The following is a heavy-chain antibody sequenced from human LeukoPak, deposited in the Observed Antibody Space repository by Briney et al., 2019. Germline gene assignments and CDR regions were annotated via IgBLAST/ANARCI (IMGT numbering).Heavy chain of an antibody. J-gene: IGHJ4*02. CDR1: GFTFSSYG. CDR2: ISGSGDST. Sequence: GGSLRLPCAASGFTFSSYGMSWVRQAPGKGLEWVSAISGSGDSTYYADSVKGRFTISRDNSKNTLYLQMNSLRAEDTAVYYCAKDHVEIYYCSSSSCYAPFDYWGQGTLVTVSS. CDR3: AKDHVEIYYCSSSSCYAPFDY. D-gene: IGHD2-2*01. V-gene: IGHV3-23*01.